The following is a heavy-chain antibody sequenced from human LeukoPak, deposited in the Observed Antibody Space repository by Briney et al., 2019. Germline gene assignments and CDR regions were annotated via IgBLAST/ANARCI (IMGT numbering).Heavy chain of an antibody. Sequence: GGSLRLSCAASGFTFSNYWMHWVRQAPGKGLVWVSRINTDGSSTNYADSVKGRFTISRDNAKNTVYLQMNSLRAEDTAVYYCANGAFRLYYIDVWGKGTTVTVSS. V-gene: IGHV3-74*01. J-gene: IGHJ6*03. CDR1: GFTFSNYW. CDR3: ANGAFRLYYIDV. CDR2: INTDGSST. D-gene: IGHD3-16*01.